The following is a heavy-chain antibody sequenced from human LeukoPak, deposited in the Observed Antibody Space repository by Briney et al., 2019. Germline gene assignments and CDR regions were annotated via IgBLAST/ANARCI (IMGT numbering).Heavy chain of an antibody. CDR2: IYHSGIT. J-gene: IGHJ4*02. D-gene: IGHD5/OR15-5a*01. CDR3: ATLVSTRYYFDY. Sequence: SETLSLTCTVSGYSITSAYYWGWIRQPPGKGLEWIGNIYHSGITYYNHFNSSLKSRVTISIDTSKNQFSLRLTSVTAADTAVYFCATLVSTRYYFDYWGQGTLVTVSS. CDR1: GYSITSAYY. V-gene: IGHV4-38-2*02.